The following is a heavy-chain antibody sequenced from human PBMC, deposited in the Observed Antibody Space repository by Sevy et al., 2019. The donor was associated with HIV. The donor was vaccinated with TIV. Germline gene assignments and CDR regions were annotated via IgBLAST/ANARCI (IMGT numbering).Heavy chain of an antibody. D-gene: IGHD3-22*01. CDR3: AKDQNGDYYDSSGYGY. V-gene: IGHV3-23*01. Sequence: GGSLRLSCAASGFTFSSYAMSWVRQAPGKGLEWVSAISGSGGSTYYADSVKGRFTISRDNSKNTLYLQMNSLRAEDTAVYYCAKDQNGDYYDSSGYGYWGQGTLDTVSS. J-gene: IGHJ4*02. CDR2: ISGSGGST. CDR1: GFTFSSYA.